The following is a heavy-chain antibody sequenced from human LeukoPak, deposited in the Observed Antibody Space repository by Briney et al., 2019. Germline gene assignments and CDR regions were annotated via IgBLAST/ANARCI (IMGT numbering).Heavy chain of an antibody. CDR2: VHLSGAT. CDR1: GGSITTTNW. J-gene: IGHJ4*02. D-gene: IGHD1-26*01. CDR3: PRESGAFSPFGF. V-gene: IGHV4-4*02. Sequence: SGTLSLTCAVSGGSITTTNWWSWVRQPPGKGLEWIGEVHLSGATNYNPSLESRVSMSIDKSKNHLSLEVTSVTAADTAIYYCPRESGAFSPFGFWGQGTLLTVSS.